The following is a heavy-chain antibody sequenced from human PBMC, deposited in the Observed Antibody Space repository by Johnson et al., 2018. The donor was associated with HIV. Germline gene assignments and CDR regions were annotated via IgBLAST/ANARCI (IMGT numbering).Heavy chain of an antibody. D-gene: IGHD5-18*01. CDR3: ASRSYGYVRHAFDI. J-gene: IGHJ3*02. CDR1: GFTFSSYG. V-gene: IGHV3-30*03. Sequence: QMLLVESGGGVVQPGRSLRLSCAASGFTFSSYGMHWVRQAPGKGLEWVAVISYDGSNKYYADSVKGRFTISRDNSKNTLYLQMNSLRAEDTAVYYCASRSYGYVRHAFDIWGQGTMVTVSS. CDR2: ISYDGSNK.